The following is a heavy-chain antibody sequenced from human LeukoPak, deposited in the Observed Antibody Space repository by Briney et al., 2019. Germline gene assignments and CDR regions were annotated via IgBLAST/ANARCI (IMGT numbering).Heavy chain of an antibody. CDR3: ARDRTYGDYYFDY. D-gene: IGHD4-17*01. V-gene: IGHV3-66*01. CDR2: IYGGGST. CDR1: GFTVSSNY. J-gene: IGHJ4*02. Sequence: GGSLRLSCAASGFTVSSNYMNWVRQAPGKGLEWVSVIYGGGSTYYADSVKGRFTIPRDSSQNTLYLQMNSLRAEDTAVYYCARDRTYGDYYFDYWGQGTLVTVSS.